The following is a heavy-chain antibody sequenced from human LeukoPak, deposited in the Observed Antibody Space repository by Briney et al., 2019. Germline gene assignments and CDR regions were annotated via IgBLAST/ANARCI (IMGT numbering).Heavy chain of an antibody. V-gene: IGHV3-23*01. J-gene: IGHJ4*02. D-gene: IGHD3-10*01. CDR1: GFTFSSYA. CDR2: IGTSGGSR. CDR3: AKDDGGLYFGESNFDY. Sequence: GVSLRLSCAASGFTFSSYAMNWVRQAPGKGLEWVSSIGTSGGSRYYADSVRGRFTISRDNSKSTLYLEMNSLRVEDTAMYYCAKDDGGLYFGESNFDYWGQGTLVTVSS.